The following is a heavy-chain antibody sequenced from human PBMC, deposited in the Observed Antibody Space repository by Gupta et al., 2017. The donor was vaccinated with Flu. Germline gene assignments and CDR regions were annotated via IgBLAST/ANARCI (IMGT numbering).Heavy chain of an antibody. Sequence: EVQLVESGGDLVQPGGSLRLSCVASGFTFRSSWMTWVRRAPGTGLELVANINPDGSTTNYVGSVKGRFTISRDNAKNSVYLQMNSLRVDDTATYYCVRDPESSAFDNWGQGTMVTVSS. CDR2: INPDGSTT. J-gene: IGHJ3*02. V-gene: IGHV3-7*01. D-gene: IGHD1-7*01. CDR3: VRDPESSAFDN. CDR1: GFTFRSSW.